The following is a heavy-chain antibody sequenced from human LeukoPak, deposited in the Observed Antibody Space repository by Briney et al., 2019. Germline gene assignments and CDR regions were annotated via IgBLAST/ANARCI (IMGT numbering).Heavy chain of an antibody. CDR3: ARVTTMVRGVIIGFDY. J-gene: IGHJ4*02. CDR2: ISSSSSYI. D-gene: IGHD3-10*01. V-gene: IGHV3-21*01. CDR1: GFTFSSYS. Sequence: GGSPRLSCAASGFTFSSYSMNWVRQAPGKGLEWVSSISSSSSYIYYADSVKGRFTISRDNAKNSLYLQMNSLRAEDTAVYYCARVTTMVRGVIIGFDYWGQGTLVTVSS.